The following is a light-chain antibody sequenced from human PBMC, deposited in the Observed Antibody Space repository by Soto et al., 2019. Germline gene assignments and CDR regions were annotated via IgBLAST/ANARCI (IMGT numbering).Light chain of an antibody. CDR1: SSDVGGYNH. J-gene: IGLJ2*01. V-gene: IGLV2-8*01. CDR3: SSYAGNTNVV. Sequence: QSALTQPPSASGSPGQSVIISCTGTSSDVGGYNHVSWYQQHPGKAPKLMIYGVNKRPSGVPDRFSGSKSGNTASLTVSGLQADDEADYYCSSYAGNTNVVFGGGTQLTVL. CDR2: GVN.